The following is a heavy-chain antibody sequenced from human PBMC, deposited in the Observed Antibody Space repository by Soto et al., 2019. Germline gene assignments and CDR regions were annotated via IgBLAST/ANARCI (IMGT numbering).Heavy chain of an antibody. Sequence: VGSLRLSCAASGFTFSSYAMSWVRQAPGKGLEWVSAISGSGGSTYYADSVKGRFTISRDNSKNTLYLQMNSLRAEDTAVYYCAKGYSTYYDILTGYETGYYFDYWGQGTLVTVSS. CDR2: ISGSGGST. CDR3: AKGYSTYYDILTGYETGYYFDY. V-gene: IGHV3-23*01. J-gene: IGHJ4*02. CDR1: GFTFSSYA. D-gene: IGHD3-9*01.